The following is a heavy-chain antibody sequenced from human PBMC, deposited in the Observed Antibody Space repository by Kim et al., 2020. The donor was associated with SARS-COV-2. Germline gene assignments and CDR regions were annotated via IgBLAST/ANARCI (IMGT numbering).Heavy chain of an antibody. D-gene: IGHD5-18*01. J-gene: IGHJ4*02. CDR1: GFTFSSYA. CDR3: ARPRGYSYGSYIDY. CDR2: ISYDGSNK. V-gene: IGHV3-30-3*01. Sequence: GGSLRLSCAASGFTFSSYAMHGVRQAPGKGLEWVAVISYDGSNKYYADSVKGRFTISRDNSKNTLYLQMNSLRAEDTAVYYCARPRGYSYGSYIDYWGQG.